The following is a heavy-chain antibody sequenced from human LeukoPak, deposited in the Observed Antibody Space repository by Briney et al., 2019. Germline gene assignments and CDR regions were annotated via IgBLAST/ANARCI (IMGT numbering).Heavy chain of an antibody. CDR1: GFTFSSYS. J-gene: IGHJ4*02. CDR2: ISSSSSYI. Sequence: GGSLRLSCAASGFTFSSYSMNWVRQAPGKGLEWVSSISSSSSYIYYADSVKGRFTISRDNAKNSLYLQMNSLRAEDTAVYYCARSRKRWLLVGLVDYWGQGTLVTVSS. CDR3: ARSRKRWLLVGLVDY. V-gene: IGHV3-21*01. D-gene: IGHD2-21*02.